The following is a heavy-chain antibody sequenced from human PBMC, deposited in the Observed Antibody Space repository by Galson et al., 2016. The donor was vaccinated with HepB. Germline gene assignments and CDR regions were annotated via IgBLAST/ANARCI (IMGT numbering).Heavy chain of an antibody. V-gene: IGHV3-33*01. CDR2: IWYDGSHK. Sequence: SLRLSCAASGFTFSSYGMHWVRQAPGKGLEWVAVIWYDGSHKNYADSVKGRFTISRDNSKNTLYLQMNSLRAEDTAVYYCARDVGYAWGQGTLVTVSS. CDR1: GFTFSSYG. J-gene: IGHJ4*02. CDR3: ARDVGYA. D-gene: IGHD2-2*01.